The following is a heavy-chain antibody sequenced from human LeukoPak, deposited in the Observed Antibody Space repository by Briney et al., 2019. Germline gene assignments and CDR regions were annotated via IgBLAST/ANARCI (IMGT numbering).Heavy chain of an antibody. J-gene: IGHJ4*02. Sequence: GASVKVSCKASGGTLSTSAISWVRQAPGQGLEWMGGIIPMFGTPNYAQKFQGRVTVTTDASTNTAYMELSSLRSEDTAVYCCARARGYSYSSPFDYWGQGTLVTVSS. V-gene: IGHV1-69*05. CDR1: GGTLSTSA. CDR3: ARARGYSYSSPFDY. D-gene: IGHD5-18*01. CDR2: IIPMFGTP.